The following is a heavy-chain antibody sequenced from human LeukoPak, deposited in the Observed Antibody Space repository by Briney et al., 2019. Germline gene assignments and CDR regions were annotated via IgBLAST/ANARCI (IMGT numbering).Heavy chain of an antibody. V-gene: IGHV3-7*01. J-gene: IGHJ1*01. CDR1: GFTFNRCW. CDR2: INPDGRDT. CDR3: TSWGDTTAEYFQR. D-gene: IGHD2-21*02. Sequence: GGSLRLSCAVSGFTFNRCWMNWVRQAPGKGLEWVAHINPDGRDTYYVDSVKGRFTISRDNAQNSMYLQMNSLRVEDTAVYYCTSWGDTTAEYFQRWGQGTLVTVSS.